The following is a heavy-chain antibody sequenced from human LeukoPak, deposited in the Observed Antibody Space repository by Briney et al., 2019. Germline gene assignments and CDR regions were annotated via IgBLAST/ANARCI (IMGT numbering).Heavy chain of an antibody. CDR3: ARDEYDILTGYPGDY. V-gene: IGHV3-66*01. CDR1: GFTFSNAW. Sequence: GGSLRLSCAASGFTFSNAWMSWVRQAPGKGLEWVSVIYSGGSTYYADSVKGRFTISRDNSKNTLYLQMNSLRAEDTAVYYCARDEYDILTGYPGDYWGQGTLVTVSS. D-gene: IGHD3-9*01. CDR2: IYSGGST. J-gene: IGHJ4*02.